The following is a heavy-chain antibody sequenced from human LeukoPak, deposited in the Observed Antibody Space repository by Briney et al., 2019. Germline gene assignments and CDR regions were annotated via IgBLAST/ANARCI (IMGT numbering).Heavy chain of an antibody. J-gene: IGHJ4*02. V-gene: IGHV3-48*03. D-gene: IGHD3-16*02. CDR2: ISSSGSTI. Sequence: QPGGSLRLSCAASGFTLSSYEMNWVSQAPGKGLEWGSYISSSGSTIYYADSVKGRFTISRDNAKNSLYLQMNSLRAEDTAVYYCARDGTNYDYVWGSYRHPFDYWGQATLVTVSS. CDR1: GFTLSSYE. CDR3: ARDGTNYDYVWGSYRHPFDY.